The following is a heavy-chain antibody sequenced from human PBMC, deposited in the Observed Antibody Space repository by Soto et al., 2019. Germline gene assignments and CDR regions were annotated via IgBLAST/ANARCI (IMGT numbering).Heavy chain of an antibody. D-gene: IGHD1-1*01. CDR3: AKSQLHSPFFDN. CDR2: ISYDGSNV. CDR1: GFTFSLYG. J-gene: IGHJ4*02. V-gene: IGHV3-30*18. Sequence: GGSLRPSCAASGFTFSLYGIHWVRQAPGKGLEWVAVISYDGSNVAYADSVKGRFTISRDNFQNTVYLQMNSLRSDDTAVYYCAKSQLHSPFFDNGGQGTPVTVSS.